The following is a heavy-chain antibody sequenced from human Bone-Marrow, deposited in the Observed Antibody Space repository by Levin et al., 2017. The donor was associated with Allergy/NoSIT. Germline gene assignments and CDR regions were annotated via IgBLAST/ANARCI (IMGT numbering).Heavy chain of an antibody. CDR2: ISWDGGTT. CDR3: AGGDSGSYHFDY. J-gene: IGHJ4*02. CDR1: GFTFDDYN. D-gene: IGHD1-26*01. Sequence: PGGSLRLSCVGSGFTFDDYNMHWVRQRPGRGLEWVSLISWDGGTTSYADSVKGRFTVSRDNSKKTLYLQMNSLKGEDTALYLCAGGDSGSYHFDYWGQGTLVTVSS. V-gene: IGHV3-43*01.